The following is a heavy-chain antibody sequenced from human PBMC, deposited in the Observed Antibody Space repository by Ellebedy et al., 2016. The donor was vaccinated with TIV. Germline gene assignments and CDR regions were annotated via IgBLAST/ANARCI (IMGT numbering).Heavy chain of an antibody. Sequence: AASVKVSCKASLYTFTDYYIHWVRQAPGQGLEWVGWFNPNTSVARSAQKFQGRVTMTRDTSISTAYLELNTLRSDDTAVYYCTRVPQQLVHDFWGQGTLVTVSS. CDR1: LYTFTDYY. CDR3: TRVPQQLVHDF. V-gene: IGHV1-2*02. CDR2: FNPNTSVA. J-gene: IGHJ4*02. D-gene: IGHD6-13*01.